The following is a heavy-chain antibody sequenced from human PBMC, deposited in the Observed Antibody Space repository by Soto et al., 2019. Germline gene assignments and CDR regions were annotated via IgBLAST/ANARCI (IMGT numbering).Heavy chain of an antibody. CDR1: GFTFSSYG. J-gene: IGHJ4*02. CDR3: AKDVEGYDFWSGYLIDY. CDR2: ISYDGSNK. Sequence: GGSLRLSCAASGFTFSSYGMHWVRQAPGKGLEWVAVISYDGSNKYYADSVKGRFTISRDNSKNTLYLQMNSLRAEDTAVYYCAKDVEGYDFWSGYLIDYWGQGTLVTVSS. V-gene: IGHV3-30*18. D-gene: IGHD3-3*01.